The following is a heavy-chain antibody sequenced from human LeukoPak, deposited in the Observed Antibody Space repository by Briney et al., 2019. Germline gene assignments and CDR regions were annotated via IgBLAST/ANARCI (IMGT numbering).Heavy chain of an antibody. D-gene: IGHD3-9*01. J-gene: IGHJ4*02. V-gene: IGHV3-15*01. CDR3: TITYYDILTGYFVNDY. Sequence: GGPLRLSCAASEFTFSNAWMSWVRQAPGKGLEWVGRIKSKTDGGTTDYAAPVKGRFTISRDDSKNTLYLQMNSLKTEDTAVYYCTITYYDILTGYFVNDYWGQGTLVTVSS. CDR2: IKSKTDGGTT. CDR1: EFTFSNAW.